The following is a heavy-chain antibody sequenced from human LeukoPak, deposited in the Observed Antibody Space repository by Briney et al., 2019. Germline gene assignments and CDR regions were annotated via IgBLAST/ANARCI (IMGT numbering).Heavy chain of an antibody. CDR3: ARGPGRRGLLLYAFDI. J-gene: IGHJ3*02. V-gene: IGHV4-34*01. CDR2: INHSGST. Sequence: PSETLSLTRAVYGGSLRGYYWGWIGQSPRKGLEWIGEINHSGSTNYNPSLKSRVTISVDTSKNQFSLKLSSVTAADTAVYYCARGPGRRGLLLYAFDIWGQGTMVTVSS. D-gene: IGHD2-15*01. CDR1: GGSLRGYY.